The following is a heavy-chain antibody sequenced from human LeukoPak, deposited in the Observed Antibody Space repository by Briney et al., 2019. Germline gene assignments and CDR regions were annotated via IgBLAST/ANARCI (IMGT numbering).Heavy chain of an antibody. CDR2: INHSGST. Sequence: PSETLSLTCTVSGGSISGYYWSWIRQPPGKGLEWIGEINHSGSTNYNPSLKSRVTISVDTSKNQFSLKLSSVTAADTAVYYCARLGYCSGGSCYSGNYWGQGTLVTVSS. D-gene: IGHD2-15*01. V-gene: IGHV4-34*01. CDR1: GGSISGYY. CDR3: ARLGYCSGGSCYSGNY. J-gene: IGHJ4*02.